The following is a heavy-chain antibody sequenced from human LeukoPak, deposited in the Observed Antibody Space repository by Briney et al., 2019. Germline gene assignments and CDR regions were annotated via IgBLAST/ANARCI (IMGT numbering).Heavy chain of an antibody. CDR1: GYTFTGYY. V-gene: IGHV1-2*02. D-gene: IGHD2-2*01. CDR2: INSNSGGT. CDR3: ARGGVQDIVVVPAANGIDY. J-gene: IGHJ4*02. Sequence: ASVKVSCKASGYTFTGYYMHWVRQAPGQGLEWMGWINSNSGGTNYAQKFQGRVTMTRDTSISTAYMELSRPRSDDTAVYYCARGGVQDIVVVPAANGIDYWGQGTLVTVSS.